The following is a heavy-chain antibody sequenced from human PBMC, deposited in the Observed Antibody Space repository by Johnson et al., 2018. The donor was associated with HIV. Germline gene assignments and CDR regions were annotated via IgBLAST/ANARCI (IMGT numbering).Heavy chain of an antibody. Sequence: QVQLVESGGGVVQPGRSLRLSCAASGFTFSSYAMHWVRQAPGKGLEWVAVISYDGSNKYYADSVKGRLTISRDNAKNTLFLQMNNLRPEDTAVYYCARGFCTHGVCYTKVDAFDIWGQGTMVTVSS. J-gene: IGHJ3*02. V-gene: IGHV3-30-3*01. CDR2: ISYDGSNK. CDR3: ARGFCTHGVCYTKVDAFDI. CDR1: GFTFSSYA. D-gene: IGHD2-8*01.